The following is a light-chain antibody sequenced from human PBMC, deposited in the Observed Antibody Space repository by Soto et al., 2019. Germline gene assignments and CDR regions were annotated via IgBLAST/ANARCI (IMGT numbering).Light chain of an antibody. CDR1: SSDVGSYNY. J-gene: IGLJ2*01. Sequence: QSALTQPASVSGSPGQSITISCTGTSSDVGSYNYVSWYQQYPGTAPKLMIYDVSNRPSGVSDRFSGSKSGTSASLTISGLQAEDEADYYCKSYTTSSTHVVFGGGTKVTVL. V-gene: IGLV2-14*01. CDR2: DVS. CDR3: KSYTTSSTHVV.